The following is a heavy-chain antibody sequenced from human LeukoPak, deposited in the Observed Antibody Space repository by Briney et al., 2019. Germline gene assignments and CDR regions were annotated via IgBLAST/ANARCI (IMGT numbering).Heavy chain of an antibody. CDR2: INHSGST. Sequence: SETLSLTCAVYGGSFSGYYWSWIRQPPGKGLEWIGEINHSGSTNYNPSLKSRVTISVDTSKNQFSLKLSSVTAADTAVYYCAREYGGSYRDAFDIWGQGTMVTVSS. V-gene: IGHV4-34*01. CDR1: GGSFSGYY. J-gene: IGHJ3*02. D-gene: IGHD1-26*01. CDR3: AREYGGSYRDAFDI.